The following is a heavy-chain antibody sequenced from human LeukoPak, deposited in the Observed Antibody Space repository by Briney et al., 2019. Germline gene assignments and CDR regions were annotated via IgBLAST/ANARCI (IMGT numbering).Heavy chain of an antibody. Sequence: GESLKISCKGSGYSFTSYWISWVRQMPGKGLEWMGKIDPSNSYTNYSPSFQGHVTISADKSITTAYLQWSSLKASDTAMYYCARTSDGSGSYPYGMDVWGQGTTVTVSS. CDR1: GYSFTSYW. J-gene: IGHJ6*02. D-gene: IGHD3-10*01. CDR2: IDPSNSYT. CDR3: ARTSDGSGSYPYGMDV. V-gene: IGHV5-10-1*01.